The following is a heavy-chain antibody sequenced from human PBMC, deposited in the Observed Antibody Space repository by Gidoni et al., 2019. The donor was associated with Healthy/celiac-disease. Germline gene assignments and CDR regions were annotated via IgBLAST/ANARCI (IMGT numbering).Heavy chain of an antibody. CDR3: ARDRIVGATTSLF. Sequence: EVQLVESGGGLVTPGGSLRLSCAASGFTFSSYTMNWVRQAPGKGLEWVSSISSSSSDIYYADSVKGRFTISRDNAKNSLYLQMSSLRAEDTAVYYCARDRIVGATTSLFWGQGTLVTVSS. J-gene: IGHJ4*02. CDR1: GFTFSSYT. D-gene: IGHD1-26*01. V-gene: IGHV3-21*01. CDR2: ISSSSSDI.